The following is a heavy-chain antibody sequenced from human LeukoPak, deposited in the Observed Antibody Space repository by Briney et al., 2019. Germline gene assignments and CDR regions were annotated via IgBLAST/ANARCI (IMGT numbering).Heavy chain of an antibody. Sequence: PGGSLRLSCVASDFTLSNYWMKWVRQAPGKGLEWVATIKPDGSEKYYEDSVKGRFTISKDNAKNSLYLEMNSLRAEDTAVYYCARDDGDYWGQGTLVTVSS. CDR3: ARDDGDY. CDR2: IKPDGSEK. CDR1: DFTLSNYW. J-gene: IGHJ4*02. V-gene: IGHV3-7*01.